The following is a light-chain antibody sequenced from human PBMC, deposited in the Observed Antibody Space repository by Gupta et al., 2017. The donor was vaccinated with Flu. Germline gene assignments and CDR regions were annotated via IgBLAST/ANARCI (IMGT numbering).Light chain of an antibody. Sequence: SYERTQPPSVSVSPGQTARITCSGDALSNQYPYWYQQKPGQAPVLVIFKDTERPSGIPERFSGSTSGTTVTLTISGVQAEDEAAYYCQSADNSGTYVVFGGGTKLTV. CDR1: ALSNQY. J-gene: IGLJ2*01. V-gene: IGLV3-25*03. CDR3: QSADNSGTYVV. CDR2: KDT.